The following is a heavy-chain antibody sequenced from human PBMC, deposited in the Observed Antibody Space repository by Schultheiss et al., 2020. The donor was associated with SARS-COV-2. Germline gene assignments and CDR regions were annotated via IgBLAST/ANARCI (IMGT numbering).Heavy chain of an antibody. CDR3: VRDYYDSSGYYIHAFDI. CDR1: GYTFTNYG. CDR2: INPSGGST. J-gene: IGHJ3*02. D-gene: IGHD3-22*01. Sequence: ASVKVSCKASGYTFTNYGISWVRQAPGQGLEWMGIINPSGGSTSYAQKFQGRVTMTRETSTSTVYMELSSLRSEDTAVYYCVRDYYDSSGYYIHAFDIWGQGTMVTVSS. V-gene: IGHV1-46*01.